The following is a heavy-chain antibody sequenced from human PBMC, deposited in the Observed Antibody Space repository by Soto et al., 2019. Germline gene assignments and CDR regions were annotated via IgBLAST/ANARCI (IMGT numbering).Heavy chain of an antibody. CDR2: ISSSGSTI. CDR3: ASPPGAVIENY. Sequence: GGSLRLSCAASGFTFSSYEMNWVRQAPGKGLEWVSYISSSGSTIYYADSVKGRFTISRDNAKNSLYLQMNSLRAEDTAVYYCASPPGAVIENYWGQGTLVTVSS. J-gene: IGHJ4*02. V-gene: IGHV3-48*03. CDR1: GFTFSSYE.